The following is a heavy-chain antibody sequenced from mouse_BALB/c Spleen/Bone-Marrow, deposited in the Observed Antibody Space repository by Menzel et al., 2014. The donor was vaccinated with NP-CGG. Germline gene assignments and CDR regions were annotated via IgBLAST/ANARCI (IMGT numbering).Heavy chain of an antibody. CDR1: GYSFTTYW. D-gene: IGHD2-1*01. CDR3: AREKVYYGISWFAY. Sequence: QVQLQQSGTEVVRPGASVKLSCKASGYSFTTYWMNWVKQRPGQGLEWIGVIHPSDSETRLNQKFKDKATLTVDKSSSTAYMQLNSPTSEDSAVYYCAREKVYYGISWFAYCGQGTLVTVSA. CDR2: IHPSDSET. J-gene: IGHJ3*01. V-gene: IGHV1-69*02.